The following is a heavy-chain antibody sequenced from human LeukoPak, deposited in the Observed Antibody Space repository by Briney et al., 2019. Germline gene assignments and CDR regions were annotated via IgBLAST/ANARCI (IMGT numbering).Heavy chain of an antibody. CDR3: ARGGPGAAYFDY. V-gene: IGHV1-8*01. CDR2: MNPNSGNT. Sequence: ASVKVSCKASGYTFTSYDINWVRQATGQGLEWMGWMNPNSGNTGYAQKFQGRVTMTRNTSISTAYMELSSQRSEDTAVYYCARGGPGAAYFDYWGQGTLVTVSS. D-gene: IGHD1-26*01. J-gene: IGHJ4*02. CDR1: GYTFTSYD.